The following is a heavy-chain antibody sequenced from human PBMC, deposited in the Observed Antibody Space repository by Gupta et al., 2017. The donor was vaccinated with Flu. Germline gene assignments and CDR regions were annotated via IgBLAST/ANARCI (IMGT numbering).Heavy chain of an antibody. V-gene: IGHV3-30*18. D-gene: IGHD2-21*01. Sequence: QVQLVESGGGVVQPVRSLRLSCAASGFTFSSYGLYWVRQAPGKGLGWVAIISYDGSNKKYADAGKGRLTISRDKSKNTLYLQINRLSPEDKAVYFCAKKRLRRESGYGMDVWGQGTTVTVSS. CDR3: AKKRLRRESGYGMDV. CDR2: ISYDGSNK. CDR1: GFTFSSYG. J-gene: IGHJ6*02.